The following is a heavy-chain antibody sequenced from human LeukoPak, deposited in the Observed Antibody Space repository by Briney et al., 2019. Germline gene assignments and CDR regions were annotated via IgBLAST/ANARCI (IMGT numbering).Heavy chain of an antibody. J-gene: IGHJ4*02. D-gene: IGHD4-11*01. V-gene: IGHV3-23*01. CDR1: GFTFSSYA. Sequence: PGGSLRLSCAASGFTFSSYAMHWVRQAPGKGLEWVSGITGSGDKTSYTDSLKGRFTISRDNSKNTLFLQISSLRADDTAVYYCAKDRVTTVTTFFSQFDYWGQGTLVTVSS. CDR2: ITGSGDKT. CDR3: AKDRVTTVTTFFSQFDY.